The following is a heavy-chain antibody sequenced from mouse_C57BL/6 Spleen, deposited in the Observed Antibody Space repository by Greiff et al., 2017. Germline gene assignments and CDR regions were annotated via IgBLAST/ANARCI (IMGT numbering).Heavy chain of an antibody. CDR3: ARAYIFYARDY. V-gene: IGHV1-82*01. CDR2: IYPGDGDT. CDR1: GYAFSSSW. D-gene: IGHD6-5*01. J-gene: IGHJ4*01. Sequence: VQLQQSGPELVKPGASVKISCKASGYAFSSSWMNWVKQRPGKGLEWIGRIYPGDGDTHYNGKFKGKVTLTADKSSSTAYMQLSRLTSKDSAVYFWARAYIFYARDYWGQGTSVTGAS.